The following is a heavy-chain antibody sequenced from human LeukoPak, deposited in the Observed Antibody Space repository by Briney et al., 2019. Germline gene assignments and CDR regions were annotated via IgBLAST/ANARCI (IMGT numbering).Heavy chain of an antibody. Sequence: PSETLSLTCTVSGGSLSSYYWSWVRQAPGKGLEWVSAISGSGGSTYYADSVKGRFTISRDNSKNTLYLQMNSLRAEDTAVYYCAKWTHSSSWYHRAILGGNYYYMDVWGKGTTVTISS. CDR3: AKWTHSSSWYHRAILGGNYYYMDV. D-gene: IGHD6-13*01. V-gene: IGHV3-23*01. J-gene: IGHJ6*03. CDR2: ISGSGGST. CDR1: GGSLSSYY.